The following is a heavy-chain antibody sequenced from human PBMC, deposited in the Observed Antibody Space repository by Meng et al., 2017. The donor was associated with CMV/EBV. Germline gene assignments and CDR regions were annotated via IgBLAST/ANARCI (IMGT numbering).Heavy chain of an antibody. CDR2: IQQDGSEK. V-gene: IGHV3-7*01. D-gene: IGHD3-10*01. J-gene: IGHJ6*02. CDR3: ARDLLPGYYYGMDV. Sequence: GASLKISCAASGFTFSSYWMSWVRQAPGKGLEWVANIQQDGSEKYDVDSVKGRFTISRDNAKNSLYLQMNSLRAEDTAVYYCARDLLPGYYYGMDVWGQGTTVTVSS. CDR1: GFTFSSYW.